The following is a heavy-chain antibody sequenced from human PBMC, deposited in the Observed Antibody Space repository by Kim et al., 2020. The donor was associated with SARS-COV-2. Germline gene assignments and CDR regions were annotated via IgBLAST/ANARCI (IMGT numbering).Heavy chain of an antibody. CDR2: INPNSGGT. V-gene: IGHV1-2*06. Sequence: ASVKVSCKASGYTFTGYYMHWVRQAPGQGLEWMGRINPNSGGTNYAQKFQGRVTMTRDTSISTAYMELSRLRSDDTAVYYCAATSRITQAPSYWGQGTLVTVSS. D-gene: IGHD2-2*01. CDR3: AATSRITQAPSY. CDR1: GYTFTGYY. J-gene: IGHJ4*02.